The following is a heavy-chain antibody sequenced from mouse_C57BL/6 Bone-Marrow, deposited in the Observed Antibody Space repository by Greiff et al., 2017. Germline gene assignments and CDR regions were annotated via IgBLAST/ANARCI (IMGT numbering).Heavy chain of an antibody. V-gene: IGHV14-4*01. CDR3: TPDYDVPAWFAY. CDR2: IDPENGDT. D-gene: IGHD2-4*01. Sequence: VQLQQSGAELVRPGASVKLSCTASGFNIKDDYMRWVKQRPEQGLEWIGWIDPENGDTEYASKFPGKATITTDTSSNTAYLQFSSLTSEDTAVCDCTPDYDVPAWFAYWGQGTLVTVSA. J-gene: IGHJ3*01. CDR1: GFNIKDDY.